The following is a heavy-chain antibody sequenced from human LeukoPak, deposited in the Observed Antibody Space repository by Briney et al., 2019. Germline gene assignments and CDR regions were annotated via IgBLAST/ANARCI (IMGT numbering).Heavy chain of an antibody. V-gene: IGHV1-2*02. CDR2: INPNSGGT. J-gene: IGHJ6*03. CDR3: ARGVYSYGHPYYYYMDV. D-gene: IGHD5-18*01. CDR1: GYTFTGYY. Sequence: ASVKVSCKASGYTFTGYYMHWVRQAPGQGLEWMGWINPNSGGTNYAQKFQGRVTMTRDTSISTAYMELSRLRSDDTAVYYCARGVYSYGHPYYYYMDVWGKGTTVTVSS.